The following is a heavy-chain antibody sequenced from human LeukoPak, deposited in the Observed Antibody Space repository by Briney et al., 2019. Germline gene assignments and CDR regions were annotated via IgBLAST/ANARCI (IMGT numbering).Heavy chain of an antibody. V-gene: IGHV3-30*04. Sequence: PGGSLRLSCAASGFTFSSYAMHWVRQAPGKGLEWVVVISYDGSNKYYADSVKGRFTISRDNSKNTLYLQMNSLRAEDTAVYYCARDRIAAAGGFDYWGQGTLVTVSS. J-gene: IGHJ4*02. CDR1: GFTFSSYA. CDR2: ISYDGSNK. D-gene: IGHD6-13*01. CDR3: ARDRIAAAGGFDY.